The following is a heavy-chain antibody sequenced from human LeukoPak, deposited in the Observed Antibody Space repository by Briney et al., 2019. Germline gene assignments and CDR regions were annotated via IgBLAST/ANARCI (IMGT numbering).Heavy chain of an antibody. CDR1: GGSISSYY. Sequence: SETLSLTCTVSGGSISSYYWSWIRQPPGKGLEWIGYIYYSGSTNYNPSLKSRVTISVDTSKNQFSLKLSSVTAADTAVYYCASLRDYYFDYWGQGTLVTVSS. D-gene: IGHD5-24*01. CDR3: ASLRDYYFDY. V-gene: IGHV4-59*01. CDR2: IYYSGST. J-gene: IGHJ4*02.